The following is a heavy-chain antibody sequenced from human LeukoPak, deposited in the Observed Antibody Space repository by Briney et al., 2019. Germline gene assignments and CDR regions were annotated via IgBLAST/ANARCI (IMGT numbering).Heavy chain of an antibody. CDR1: GGTFSNYA. CDR2: IIPVFGTA. Sequence: ASVKVSCKASGGTFSNYAISWVRQAPGQGLEWMGGIIPVFGTANYAQKFQGRVTISADESTSTAYMELTSLRSEDTAVYYCASVYKYGMDVWGQGTTVIVSS. J-gene: IGHJ6*02. V-gene: IGHV1-69*13. CDR3: ASVYKYGMDV.